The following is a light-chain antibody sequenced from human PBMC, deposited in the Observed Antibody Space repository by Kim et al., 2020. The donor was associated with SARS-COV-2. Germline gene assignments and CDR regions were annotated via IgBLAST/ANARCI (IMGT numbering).Light chain of an antibody. J-gene: IGLJ2*01. V-gene: IGLV3-19*01. CDR1: SLRSYY. CDR2: GKN. CDR3: NSRDSSGTHVV. Sequence: ASGQTARITCQGDSLRSYYASWDQQKPGQAPVLVIYGKNNRPSGIPDRFSGSSSGNTASLTITGAQAEDEADYYCNSRDSSGTHVVFGGGTQLTVL.